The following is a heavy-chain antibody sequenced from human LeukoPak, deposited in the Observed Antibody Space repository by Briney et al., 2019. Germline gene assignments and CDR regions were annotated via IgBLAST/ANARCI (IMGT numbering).Heavy chain of an antibody. Sequence: PSETLSLTCTVSGGSISSYYWSWIRQPPGKGLEWIGHIYYSGSTNYNPSLKSRVTISVDTSKNQFSLKLSSVTAADTAVYYCARQDRDIVVVPAATTYWYFDLWGRGTLVTVSS. CDR3: ARQDRDIVVVPAATTYWYFDL. J-gene: IGHJ2*01. D-gene: IGHD2-2*01. CDR1: GGSISSYY. CDR2: IYYSGST. V-gene: IGHV4-59*08.